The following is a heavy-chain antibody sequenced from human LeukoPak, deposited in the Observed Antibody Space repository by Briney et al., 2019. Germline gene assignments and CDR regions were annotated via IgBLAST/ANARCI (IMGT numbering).Heavy chain of an antibody. J-gene: IGHJ4*02. V-gene: IGHV3-23*01. D-gene: IGHD3-10*01. CDR1: RFSFSSYA. CDR2: ISGSGGNT. CDR3: ATKYGSGVQPFDY. Sequence: GGSVRLSCAASRFSFSSYAMSWVRQAPGKGLEGVSVISGSGGNTYYADSAKGRFTISRDNSTNSLYLQMHSLRAEDTAVYYCATKYGSGVQPFDYWGQGTLVTVSS.